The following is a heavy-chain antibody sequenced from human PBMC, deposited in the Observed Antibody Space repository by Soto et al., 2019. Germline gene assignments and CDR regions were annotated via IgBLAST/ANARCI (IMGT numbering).Heavy chain of an antibody. V-gene: IGHV1-69*13. CDR1: GGTFSSYA. J-gene: IGHJ4*02. CDR2: IIPIFGTA. Sequence: ASVKVSCKASGGTFSSYAISWVRQAPGQGLEWMGGIIPIFGTANYAQKFQGRVTITADESTSTAYMELSSLRSEDTAVYYCASVKNWKYSYYFDYWGQGTLVTVSS. CDR3: ASVKNWKYSYYFDY. D-gene: IGHD1-7*01.